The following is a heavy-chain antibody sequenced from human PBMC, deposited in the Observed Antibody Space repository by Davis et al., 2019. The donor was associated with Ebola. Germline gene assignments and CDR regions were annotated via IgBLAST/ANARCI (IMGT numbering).Heavy chain of an antibody. D-gene: IGHD3-16*01. Sequence: SETLSLTCTVSGGSISSYYWSWIRQPPGKGLEWIGSIHHSGSTYYNPSLKSRVTISVDTSKNQFSLKLSSVTAADTAVYYCASTGDYGMDVWGKGTTVTVSS. CDR2: IHHSGST. CDR3: ASTGDYGMDV. V-gene: IGHV4-59*05. CDR1: GGSISSYY. J-gene: IGHJ6*04.